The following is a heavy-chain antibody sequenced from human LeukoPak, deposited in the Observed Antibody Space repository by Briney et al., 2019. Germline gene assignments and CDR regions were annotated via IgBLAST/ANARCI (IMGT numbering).Heavy chain of an antibody. CDR2: IRSKANSYAT. V-gene: IGHV3-73*01. CDR1: GFPFSGSA. D-gene: IGHD3-22*01. J-gene: IGHJ3*01. Sequence: PGGSLRLSCAASGFPFSGSAMHWVRQASGKGLEWVGRIRSKANSYATDYAASVKGRFTISRDDPKNTAYLQMNSLQIEDTAVYYCTVDYDSSGPRNPHAFEFWGQATMVTVSS. CDR3: TVDYDSSGPRNPHAFEF.